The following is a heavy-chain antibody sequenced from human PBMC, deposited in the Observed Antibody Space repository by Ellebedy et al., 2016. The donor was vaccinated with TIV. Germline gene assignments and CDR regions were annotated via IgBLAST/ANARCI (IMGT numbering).Heavy chain of an antibody. CDR1: GGTFSSYA. Sequence: ASVKVSCKASGGTFSSYAISWVRQAPGQGLEWMGRIIPILGIANYAQKFQGRVTITADKSTSTAYMELRSLRSEDTAVYYCARDSGYCSSTSCSFDYWGQGTLVTVSS. J-gene: IGHJ4*02. CDR2: IIPILGIA. D-gene: IGHD2-2*01. CDR3: ARDSGYCSSTSCSFDY. V-gene: IGHV1-69*04.